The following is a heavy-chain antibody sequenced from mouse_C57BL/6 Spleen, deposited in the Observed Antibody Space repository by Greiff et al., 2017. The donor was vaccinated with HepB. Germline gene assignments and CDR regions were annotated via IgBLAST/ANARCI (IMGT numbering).Heavy chain of an antibody. CDR3: AMPAVVDDYAMDY. D-gene: IGHD1-1*01. CDR2: ISSGSSTI. V-gene: IGHV5-17*01. CDR1: GFTFSDYG. Sequence: DVKLVESGGGLVKPGGSLKLSCAASGFTFSDYGMHWVRQAPEKGLEWVAYISSGSSTIYYADTVKGRFTISRDNAKNTLFLQMTSLRSEDTAMYYCAMPAVVDDYAMDYWGQGTSVTVSS. J-gene: IGHJ4*01.